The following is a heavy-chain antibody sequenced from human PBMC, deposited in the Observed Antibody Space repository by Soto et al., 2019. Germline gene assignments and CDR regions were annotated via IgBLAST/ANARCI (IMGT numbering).Heavy chain of an antibody. CDR2: IIPIFGTA. CDR1: GGTFSSYA. J-gene: IGHJ4*02. Sequence: ASVKVSCKASGGTFSSYAISWVRQAPGQGLEWMGGIIPIFGTANYAQKFQGRVTITADESTSTAYMELSSLRSEDTAVYYCARDARGYSYGWTRVFDYWGQGTLVTVSS. CDR3: ARDARGYSYGWTRVFDY. V-gene: IGHV1-69*13. D-gene: IGHD5-18*01.